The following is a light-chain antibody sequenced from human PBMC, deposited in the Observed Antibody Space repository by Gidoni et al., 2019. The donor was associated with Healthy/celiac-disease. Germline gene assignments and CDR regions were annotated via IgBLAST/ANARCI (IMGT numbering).Light chain of an antibody. J-gene: IGLJ2*01. CDR2: EDN. V-gene: IGLV6-57*03. CDR3: QSYDSSSVV. CDR1: SGSIASNY. Sequence: NFMLTQPHSLSASPGKTVTISCTRSSGSIASNYVQWYQQRPGSAPTTVIYEDNQRPSGVPDQFSGSIDSSSSSASLTISGLKTEDEADYYCQSYDSSSVVFGGGTKLTVL.